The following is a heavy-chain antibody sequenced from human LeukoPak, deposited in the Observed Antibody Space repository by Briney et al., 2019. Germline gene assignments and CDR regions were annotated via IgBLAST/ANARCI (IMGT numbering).Heavy chain of an antibody. CDR2: IYHSGSP. CDR1: GGSISSNNW. Sequence: SETLSLTCAVSGGSISSNNWWGWVRQPPGKGLEWIGKIYHSGSPNYNPSLKSRVTISVDKSRNHFSLNLSSVTAADTAVYYCARVNINNWHSCDYWGQGTLVTVSS. J-gene: IGHJ4*02. D-gene: IGHD1-1*01. CDR3: ARVNINNWHSCDY. V-gene: IGHV4-4*02.